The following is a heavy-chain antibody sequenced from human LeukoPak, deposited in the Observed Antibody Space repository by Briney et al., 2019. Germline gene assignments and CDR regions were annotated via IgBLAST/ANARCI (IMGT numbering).Heavy chain of an antibody. V-gene: IGHV3-30*02. CDR2: IRYDGSNK. J-gene: IGHJ6*03. CDR1: GFTFSSYG. CDR3: AKITATVTTYYYYYMDV. D-gene: IGHD4-11*01. Sequence: PGGSLRLSCAASGFTFSSYGMHWVRKAPGKGLEWVAFIRYDGSNKYYADSVKGRFTISRDNSKNTLYLQMNSLRAEDTAVYYCAKITATVTTYYYYYMDVWGKGTTVTVSS.